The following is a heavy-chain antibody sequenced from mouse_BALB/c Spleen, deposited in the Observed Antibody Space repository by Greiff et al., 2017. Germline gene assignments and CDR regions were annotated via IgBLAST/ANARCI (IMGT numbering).Heavy chain of an antibody. CDR1: GFNIKDIY. Sequence: EVQLQQSGAELVKPGASVKLSRTASGFNIKDIYMHWVKQRPEQGLEWIGRIDTANGNTKYDPKFQGKATITADTSSNTAYLQLSSLTSEDTAVYYCARSGGSSPMDYWGQGTSVTVSS. D-gene: IGHD1-1*01. CDR2: IDTANGNT. V-gene: IGHV14-3*02. CDR3: ARSGGSSPMDY. J-gene: IGHJ4*01.